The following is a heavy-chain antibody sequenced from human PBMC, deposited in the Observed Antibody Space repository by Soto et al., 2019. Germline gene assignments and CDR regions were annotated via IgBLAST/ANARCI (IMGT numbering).Heavy chain of an antibody. CDR2: INTGNGNT. Sequence: ASVKVSCKASGYTFTGYAMHWVRQAPGQRLEWMGWINTGNGNTKYSQKFQGRVTITRDTSASTAYMELSSLRSEDTAVYYCARGDTMVRGVIIDYFDYWGQGTLVTVSS. J-gene: IGHJ4*02. CDR1: GYTFTGYA. CDR3: ARGDTMVRGVIIDYFDY. V-gene: IGHV1-3*04. D-gene: IGHD3-10*01.